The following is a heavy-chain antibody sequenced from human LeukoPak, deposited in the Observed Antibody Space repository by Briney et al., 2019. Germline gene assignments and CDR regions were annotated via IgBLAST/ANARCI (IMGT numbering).Heavy chain of an antibody. Sequence: GGSLRLSCAASGFTFSDYSMSWVRQAPGKGLEWLSAISGSGGSTHYADSVKGRFTISRDNSKNMLFLQLNSQRAEDTALYYGARDLHYYVAMGVWGQGTTVTVSS. V-gene: IGHV3-23*01. J-gene: IGHJ6*02. CDR3: ARDLHYYVAMGV. CDR2: ISGSGGST. D-gene: IGHD3-10*02. CDR1: GFTFSDYS.